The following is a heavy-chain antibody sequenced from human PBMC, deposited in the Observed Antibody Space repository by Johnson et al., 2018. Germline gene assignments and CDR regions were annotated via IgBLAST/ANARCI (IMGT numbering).Heavy chain of an antibody. CDR2: INSDGSSI. J-gene: IGHJ3*01. CDR3: ARTHHLYGSDSDHNDAVDL. CDR1: GFIFSAHW. D-gene: IGHD3-10*01. Sequence: VQLQESGGELVRPGGSLRVSCATSGFIFSAHWMHWVRQSPGKGLVWVSRINSDGSSITYADSVRGRFTVSRDNAKNTLFLQMNNLSVEDTAVYYCARTHHLYGSDSDHNDAVDLWGQGTMVTVAS. V-gene: IGHV3-74*03.